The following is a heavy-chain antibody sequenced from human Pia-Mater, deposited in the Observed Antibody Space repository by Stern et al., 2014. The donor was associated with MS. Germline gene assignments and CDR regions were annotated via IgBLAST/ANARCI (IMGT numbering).Heavy chain of an antibody. CDR1: GFSFSAYY. CDR3: ARGGKSTFSY. CDR2: IGTRGTTI. J-gene: IGHJ4*02. Sequence: QGQLVQSGGGLATPPRPLPLPCAASGFSFSAYYMSWIRPAPGQGLEWFSYIGTRGTTIDYTDSVEGRFPISRDNAKNSLYLQMNSLRAEDTAVYYCARGGKSTFSYWGQGTLVTVSS. D-gene: IGHD2-2*01. V-gene: IGHV3-11*01.